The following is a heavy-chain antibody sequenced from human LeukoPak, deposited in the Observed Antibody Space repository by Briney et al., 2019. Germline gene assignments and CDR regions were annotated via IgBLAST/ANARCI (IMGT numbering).Heavy chain of an antibody. CDR2: IRYDGSNK. V-gene: IGHV3-30*02. Sequence: GGSLRLSCAASGFTFSSYGMHSVRQAPGKGLGWVAFIRYDGSNKYYADSVKGRVTISRDNSKNTPYLQMSSLRDKDTAVYYWAKERYSSGWYYYYYMDVWGKGPTVTVSS. CDR1: GFTFSSYG. D-gene: IGHD6-19*01. J-gene: IGHJ6*03. CDR3: AKERYSSGWYYYYYMDV.